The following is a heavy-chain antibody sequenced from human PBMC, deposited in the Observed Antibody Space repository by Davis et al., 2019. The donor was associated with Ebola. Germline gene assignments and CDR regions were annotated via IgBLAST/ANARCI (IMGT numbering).Heavy chain of an antibody. D-gene: IGHD2-21*02. V-gene: IGHV4-34*01. CDR2: INHSGST. J-gene: IGHJ6*02. CDR1: GGSFSGYY. Sequence: PSETLSLTCAVYGGSFSGYYWSWIRQPPGKGLEWIGEINHSGSTNYNPSLKSRVTISVDTSKNQFSLKLSSVTAADTAVYYCARGLVVVTAMRSYYYYGMDVWGQGTTVTVSS. CDR3: ARGLVVVTAMRSYYYYGMDV.